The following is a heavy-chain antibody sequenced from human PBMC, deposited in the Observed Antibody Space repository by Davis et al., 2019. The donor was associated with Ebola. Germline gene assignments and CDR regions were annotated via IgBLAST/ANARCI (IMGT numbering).Heavy chain of an antibody. CDR2: ISSSGSTI. CDR3: ARGKMTTVTTFDY. D-gene: IGHD4-17*01. V-gene: IGHV3-11*04. J-gene: IGHJ4*02. CDR1: GFTFSDYY. Sequence: GESLKISCAASGFTFSDYYMSWIRQAPGKGLEWVSYISSSGSTIYYADSVKGRFTISRDNAKNSLYLQMNSLRDEDTAVYYCARGKMTTVTTFDYWGQGTLVTVSS.